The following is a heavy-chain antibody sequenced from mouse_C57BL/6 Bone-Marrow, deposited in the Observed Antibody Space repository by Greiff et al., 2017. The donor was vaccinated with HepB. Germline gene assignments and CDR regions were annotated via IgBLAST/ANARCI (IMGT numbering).Heavy chain of an antibody. CDR3: ARRYYAYDFDY. Sequence: VKLVESGAELARPGASVKMSCKASGYTFTSYTMHWVKQRPGQGLEWIGYINPSSGYTKYNQKFKDKATLTADKSSSTAYMQLSSLTSEDSAVYYCARRYYAYDFDYWGQGTTLTVSS. CDR2: INPSSGYT. V-gene: IGHV1-4*01. D-gene: IGHD1-1*01. J-gene: IGHJ2*01. CDR1: GYTFTSYT.